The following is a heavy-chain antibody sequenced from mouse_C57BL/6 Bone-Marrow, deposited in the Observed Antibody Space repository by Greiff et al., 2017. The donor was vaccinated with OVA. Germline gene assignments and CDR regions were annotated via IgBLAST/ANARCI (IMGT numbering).Heavy chain of an antibody. D-gene: IGHD1-1*01. Sequence: VKLMESGPGLVQPSQSLSITCTVSGFSLTSYGVHWVRQSPGKGLEWLGVIWSGGSTDYNAAFISRLSISKDNSKSQVFFKMNSLQADDTAIYYCARNSLLYYGSSYWYFDVWGTGTTVTVSS. CDR2: IWSGGST. CDR1: GFSLTSYG. CDR3: ARNSLLYYGSSYWYFDV. V-gene: IGHV2-2*01. J-gene: IGHJ1*03.